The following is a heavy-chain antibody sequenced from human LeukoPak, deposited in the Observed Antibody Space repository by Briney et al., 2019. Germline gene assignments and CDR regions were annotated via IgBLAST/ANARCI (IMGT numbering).Heavy chain of an antibody. CDR3: ARERYSLIYYFYGVDV. CDR1: GGSISSHY. D-gene: IGHD1-20*01. CDR2: IYSSETT. V-gene: IGHV4-4*07. J-gene: IGHJ6*02. Sequence: SETLSLTCTVSGGSISSHYWSWIRQPAGKGLEWIGRIYSSETTNYNPSLKSRVTMSVDTSKNQFSLKLSSVTAADTAVYYCARERYSLIYYFYGVDVWGQGTTVTVSS.